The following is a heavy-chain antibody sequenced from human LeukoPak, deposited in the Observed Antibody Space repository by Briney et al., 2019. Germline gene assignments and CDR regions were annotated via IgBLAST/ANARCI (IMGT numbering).Heavy chain of an antibody. Sequence: ASVKVSCKASGYTFTGYYMHWVRQAPGQGLEWMGWINPNSGGTNYAQKFQGRVTMTRDTPISTAYMELSRLRSDDTAVYYCASCGGSCYRGNDAFDIWGRGTMVTVSS. CDR1: GYTFTGYY. V-gene: IGHV1-2*02. J-gene: IGHJ3*02. D-gene: IGHD2-15*01. CDR3: ASCGGSCYRGNDAFDI. CDR2: INPNSGGT.